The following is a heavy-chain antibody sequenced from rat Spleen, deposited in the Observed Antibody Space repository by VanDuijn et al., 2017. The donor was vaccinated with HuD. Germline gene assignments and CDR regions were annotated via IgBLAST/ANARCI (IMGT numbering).Heavy chain of an antibody. CDR3: TTRLIFTSDYYHEDWFAY. V-gene: IGHV5-25*01. CDR1: GFTFNNSD. D-gene: IGHD1-6*01. CDR2: ISYDGSNT. Sequence: EVQLVESGGGSVQPGRSMKLSCAASGFTFNNSDMAWVRQAPTKGLEWVASISYDGSNTYYRDSVKGRVTISRDNAKNTLYLQVDSLKSEDTATYYCTTRLIFTSDYYHEDWFAYWGQGTLVTVSS. J-gene: IGHJ3*01.